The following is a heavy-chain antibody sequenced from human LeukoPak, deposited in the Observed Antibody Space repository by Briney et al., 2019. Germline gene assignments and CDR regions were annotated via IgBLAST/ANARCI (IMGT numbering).Heavy chain of an antibody. D-gene: IGHD1-26*01. V-gene: IGHV3-48*01. CDR2: ISSSSSTI. CDR3: VREGGEYLSGPFDY. Sequence: PGGSLRLSCAASGFIFSTYSMNWVRQAPGKGLEWVSFISSSSSTIYYADSVKGRFIISRDNAKSSLYLQMNSLRADDTAVYYCVREGGEYLSGPFDYWGRGTLVTVSS. J-gene: IGHJ4*02. CDR1: GFIFSTYS.